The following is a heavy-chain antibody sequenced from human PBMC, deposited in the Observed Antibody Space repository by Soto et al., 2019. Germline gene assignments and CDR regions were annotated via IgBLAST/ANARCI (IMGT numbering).Heavy chain of an antibody. CDR3: AKSLLFVDHGYMDV. CDR2: IIPIHGKA. Sequence: QVQLVQSGAELKKPGSSGKVSCEASGGSFTSYSFTWVRQAPGQGLEWMGRIIPIHGKANYALKFQDRVTITADRSTRTVYMELTSLRPEDTAVYFCAKSLLFVDHGYMDVWGKGTTVTVSS. CDR1: GGSFTSYS. J-gene: IGHJ6*03. D-gene: IGHD2-21*01. V-gene: IGHV1-69*02.